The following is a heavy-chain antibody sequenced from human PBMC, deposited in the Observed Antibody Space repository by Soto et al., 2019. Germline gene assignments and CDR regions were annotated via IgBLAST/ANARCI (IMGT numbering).Heavy chain of an antibody. CDR3: ARDGGRHSGGIDY. Sequence: QVQLVQSGAEVKKPGSSVKVSCKASGGTFSSYSINWVRQAPGQGLEWMGEINTIFGTANYAQKFQGRVTITADESTSTAYMELSSLRSEDTAVYYCARDGGRHSGGIDYWGQGTLVTVSS. J-gene: IGHJ4*02. CDR2: INTIFGTA. V-gene: IGHV1-69*01. CDR1: GGTFSSYS. D-gene: IGHD1-26*01.